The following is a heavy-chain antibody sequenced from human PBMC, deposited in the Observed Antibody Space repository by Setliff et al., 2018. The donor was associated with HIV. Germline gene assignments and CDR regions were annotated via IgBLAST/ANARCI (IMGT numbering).Heavy chain of an antibody. CDR2: ISAYNGNT. J-gene: IGHJ4*02. D-gene: IGHD5-12*01. CDR1: GYTFTSHG. CDR3: ARDILPVEMATICDY. V-gene: IGHV1-18*01. Sequence: ASVKVSCKASGYTFTSHGISWGRQAPGQGLEWMGWISAYNGNTNYAQKLQGRVTMTTDTSTSTAYMELRSLRSDDTAVYYCARDILPVEMATICDYWGQGTLVTVSS.